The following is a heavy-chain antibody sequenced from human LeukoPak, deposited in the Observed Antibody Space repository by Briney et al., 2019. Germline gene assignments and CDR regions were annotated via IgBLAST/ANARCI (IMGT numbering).Heavy chain of an antibody. CDR1: GGTFSSYA. Sequence: SVKVSCKASGGTFSSYAISWVRQAPGQGLEWMGGIIPIFGTANYAQKFQGRVTITTDESTSTAYMELSSLRSEDTAVYYCARNPSGHDYYYYYYMDVWGKGTTVTVSS. J-gene: IGHJ6*03. V-gene: IGHV1-69*05. CDR3: ARNPSGHDYYYYYYMDV. CDR2: IIPIFGTA.